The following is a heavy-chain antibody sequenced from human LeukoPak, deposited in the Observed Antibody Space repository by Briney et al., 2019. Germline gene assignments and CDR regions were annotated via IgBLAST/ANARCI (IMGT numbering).Heavy chain of an antibody. Sequence: GKSLRLSCAASGFTFSDYGMHWVRQAPGKGLEWVADIWYNGSNKYYVESVTGRFTISRDNSKVTVYVKMNSLRAEDTDVYYCARDGYVKYYFDYWGQGTLVTVSS. D-gene: IGHD5-18*01. J-gene: IGHJ4*02. V-gene: IGHV3-33*01. CDR2: IWYNGSNK. CDR3: ARDGYVKYYFDY. CDR1: GFTFSDYG.